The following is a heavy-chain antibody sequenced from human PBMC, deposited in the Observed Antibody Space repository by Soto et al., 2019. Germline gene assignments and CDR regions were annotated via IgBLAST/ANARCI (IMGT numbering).Heavy chain of an antibody. CDR2: ISSTTNYI. CDR1: GFTFTRYS. J-gene: IGHJ4*02. Sequence: GGSLRLSCAASGFTFTRYSMNWVRQAPGKGLEWVSSISSTTNYIYYGDSMKGRFTISRDNAKNSLYLEMNSLRAEDTAVYYCARESEDLTSNFDYWGQGTLVTVSS. CDR3: ARESEDLTSNFDY. V-gene: IGHV3-21*06.